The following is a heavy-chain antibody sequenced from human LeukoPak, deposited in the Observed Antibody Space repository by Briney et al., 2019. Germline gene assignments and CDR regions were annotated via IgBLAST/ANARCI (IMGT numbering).Heavy chain of an antibody. CDR3: ARGEQQLLIP. J-gene: IGHJ5*02. Sequence: ASVKVSCKASGYTFPSYFMHWVRQAPGQGLEWMGIINPTGGSTTYSQKFQGRVTITRDTSASAAYIELSSLRSEDTAVYYCARGEQQLLIPWGQGTLVTVSS. D-gene: IGHD6-13*01. CDR2: INPTGGST. CDR1: GYTFPSYF. V-gene: IGHV1-46*01.